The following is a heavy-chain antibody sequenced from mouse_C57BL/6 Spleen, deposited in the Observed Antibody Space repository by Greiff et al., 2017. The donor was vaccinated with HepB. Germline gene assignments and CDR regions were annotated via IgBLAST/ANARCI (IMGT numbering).Heavy chain of an antibody. CDR3: ARDGSLYDMDY. Sequence: EVKLMESGGGLVKPGGSLKLSCAASGFTFSSYAMSWVRQTPEKRLEWVATISDGGSYTYYPDNVKGRFTISRDNAKNNLYLQMSHLKSEDTAMYYCARDGSLYDMDYWGQGTSVTVSS. V-gene: IGHV5-4*01. CDR1: GFTFSSYA. CDR2: ISDGGSYT. J-gene: IGHJ4*01.